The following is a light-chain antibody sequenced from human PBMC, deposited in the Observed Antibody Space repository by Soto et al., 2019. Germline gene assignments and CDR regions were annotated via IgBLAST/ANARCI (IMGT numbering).Light chain of an antibody. V-gene: IGKV3-20*01. CDR2: GAS. CDR3: QQYGSSTGMYT. CDR1: QSVSSSY. J-gene: IGKJ2*01. Sequence: EIVLTQSPGTLSLSPGERATLSCRASQSVSSSYLAWYQQKPGQAPRLLIYGASSRATGIPDRFSGSGSGTDFPLTISRLEPEDFAVYYCQQYGSSTGMYTFGQGTKLEIK.